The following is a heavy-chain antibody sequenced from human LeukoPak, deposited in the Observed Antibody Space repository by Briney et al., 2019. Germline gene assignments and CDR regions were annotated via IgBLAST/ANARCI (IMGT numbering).Heavy chain of an antibody. Sequence: ASVKVSCKASGYTFTSYYTHWVRQAPGQGLEWMGIINPSGGSTSYAQKFQGRVTMTRDTSTNTVYMELSSLRSEDTAVYYCARDCHSSSWYYGVRSCMDVWGQGTAVTVSS. CDR2: INPSGGST. V-gene: IGHV1-46*01. CDR3: ARDCHSSSWYYGVRSCMDV. J-gene: IGHJ6*02. CDR1: GYTFTSYY. D-gene: IGHD6-13*01.